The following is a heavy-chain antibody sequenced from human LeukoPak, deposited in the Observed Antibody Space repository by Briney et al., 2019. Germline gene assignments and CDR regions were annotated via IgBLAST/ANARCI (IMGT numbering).Heavy chain of an antibody. D-gene: IGHD6-13*01. V-gene: IGHV3-48*04. Sequence: GGSLRLSCAASGFTFSSYSMNWVRQAPGKGLEWVSYISSSSSTIYYADSVKGRFTISRDNAKNSLYLQMNSLRAEDTAVYYCARGYSSPRGYYYYYMDVWGKGTTVTVSS. J-gene: IGHJ6*03. CDR1: GFTFSSYS. CDR3: ARGYSSPRGYYYYYMDV. CDR2: ISSSSSTI.